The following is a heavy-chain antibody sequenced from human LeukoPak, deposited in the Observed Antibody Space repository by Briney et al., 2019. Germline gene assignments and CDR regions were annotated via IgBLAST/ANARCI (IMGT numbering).Heavy chain of an antibody. Sequence: NTSETLSLTCTVSGGSISSYYWSWIRQPPGKGLEWIGYIYYSGSTNYNPSLKSRGTISVDTSKNQFSLELSSVTAADTAVYYCARGDVGAHGRVFDYWGQGTLVIVSS. J-gene: IGHJ4*02. CDR1: GGSISSYY. CDR2: IYYSGST. CDR3: ARGDVGAHGRVFDY. V-gene: IGHV4-59*01. D-gene: IGHD1-26*01.